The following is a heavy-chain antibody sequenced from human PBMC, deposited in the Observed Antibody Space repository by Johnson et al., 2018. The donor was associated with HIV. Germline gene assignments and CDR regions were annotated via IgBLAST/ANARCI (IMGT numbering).Heavy chain of an antibody. CDR3: ARDRPIAPFDI. CDR1: GFTFSSYG. J-gene: IGHJ3*02. D-gene: IGHD3-22*01. CDR2: IWYDGSNK. Sequence: QVLLVESGGGVVQPGRSLRLSCAASGFTFSSYGMHWVRQAPGKGLEWVAVIWYDGSNKYYADSVKGRFTISRDNSKNTLYLQMNSLRAEDTAVYYCARDRPIAPFDIWGQGTMVTVSS. V-gene: IGHV3-33*01.